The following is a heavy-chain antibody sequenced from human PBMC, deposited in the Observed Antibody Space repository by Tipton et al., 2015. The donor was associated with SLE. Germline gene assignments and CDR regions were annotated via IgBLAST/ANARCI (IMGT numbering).Heavy chain of an antibody. D-gene: IGHD2/OR15-2a*01. Sequence: TLSLTCTVSGGSISSSRYYWGWIRQSPGKGLEWIGYLSYGGSTNYNPSLKSRVTISVDTSKNQVSLKLSSVTAADTAVYYCTRKSTTSDLWGRGALGTVSS. V-gene: IGHV4-61*05. J-gene: IGHJ2*01. CDR1: GGSISSSRYY. CDR2: LSYGGST. CDR3: TRKSTTSDL.